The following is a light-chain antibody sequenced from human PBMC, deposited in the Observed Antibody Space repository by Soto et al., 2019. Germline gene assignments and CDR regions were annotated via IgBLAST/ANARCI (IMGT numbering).Light chain of an antibody. Sequence: SALTQPASVSGSPGQSITISCTGTSSDVGGYNSVSWYQHHPGEAPNLMIYEVTNRPSGVSNRFSGSKSGNTASLTISGLQAEDEADYYCSSFTSSSTWVFGGGTKLTVL. CDR3: SSFTSSSTWV. CDR2: EVT. CDR1: SSDVGGYNS. J-gene: IGLJ3*02. V-gene: IGLV2-14*01.